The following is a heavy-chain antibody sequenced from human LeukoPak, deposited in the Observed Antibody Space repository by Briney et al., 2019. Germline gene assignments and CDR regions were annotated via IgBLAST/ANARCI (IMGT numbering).Heavy chain of an antibody. CDR2: INPNSGGT. Sequence: ASVKVSRKASGYTFTGYYIHWVRQAPGQGLEWMGWINPNSGGTNFAQKFQGRVTMTRDTSISTAYMELSRLRSDDTAVYYCARDQDVYRASYYYYMDVWGKGTTVTVSS. V-gene: IGHV1-2*02. J-gene: IGHJ6*03. D-gene: IGHD1-26*01. CDR3: ARDQDVYRASYYYYMDV. CDR1: GYTFTGYY.